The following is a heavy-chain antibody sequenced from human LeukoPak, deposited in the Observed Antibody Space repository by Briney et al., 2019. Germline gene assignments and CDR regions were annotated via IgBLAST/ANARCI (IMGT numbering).Heavy chain of an antibody. V-gene: IGHV3-48*01. D-gene: IGHD6-13*01. CDR1: GFTFSNYN. CDR3: ARVTIGAARSRNFDY. Sequence: GGSLRLSCTDSGFTFSNYNMNWVRQAPGKGLEWVSYISGSSSTIYYADSVKGRFTISRDNAKNSLYLQMNSLRAEDTAVYYCARVTIGAARSRNFDYWGQGTLVTVSS. CDR2: ISGSSSTI. J-gene: IGHJ4*02.